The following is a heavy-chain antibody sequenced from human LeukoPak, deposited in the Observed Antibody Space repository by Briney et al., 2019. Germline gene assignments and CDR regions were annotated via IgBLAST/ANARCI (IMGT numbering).Heavy chain of an antibody. CDR3: ARDAFSRISVFGVVSDAFDI. CDR1: GFTFSSYW. CDR2: IKQDGGEK. Sequence: QSGGSLRLSCAASGFTFSSYWMSWVRQAPGKGPEWVANIKQDGGEKYYVDSVKGRFTISRDNAKSSLYLQMNSLRAEDTAVYYCARDAFSRISVFGVVSDAFDIWGQGTMVTVSS. J-gene: IGHJ3*02. V-gene: IGHV3-7*01. D-gene: IGHD3-3*01.